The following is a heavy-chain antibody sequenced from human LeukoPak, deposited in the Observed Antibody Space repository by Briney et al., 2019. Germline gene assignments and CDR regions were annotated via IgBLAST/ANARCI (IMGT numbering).Heavy chain of an antibody. Sequence: GGSLRLSCAASGFTFSNYWMHWVRQAPGKGLVWVSIIYTGGTTHYADSLNDRFTISRDDSINTLYLQMNSLRAEDTAVYYCARDSSSYYFDYWGQGTLVTVSA. J-gene: IGHJ4*02. V-gene: IGHV3-66*01. D-gene: IGHD6-6*01. CDR1: GFTFSNYW. CDR3: ARDSSSYYFDY. CDR2: IYTGGTT.